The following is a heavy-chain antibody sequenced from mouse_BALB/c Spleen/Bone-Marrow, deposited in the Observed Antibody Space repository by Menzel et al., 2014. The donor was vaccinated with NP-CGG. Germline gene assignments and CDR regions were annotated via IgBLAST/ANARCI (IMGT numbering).Heavy chain of an antibody. V-gene: IGHV1S137*01. CDR2: ISTYYGDA. J-gene: IGHJ2*01. Sequence: VQLQQSGAELVRPGVSVKISCKGSGYTFTDYAMHWVEQSHAKSLEWIGVISTYYGDASYNQKFKGKATMTVDKSSSSAYMELARLTSEDSAIYYCAREGNGNLDYWGQGTTLTVSS. CDR3: AREGNGNLDY. CDR1: GYTFTDYA. D-gene: IGHD2-1*01.